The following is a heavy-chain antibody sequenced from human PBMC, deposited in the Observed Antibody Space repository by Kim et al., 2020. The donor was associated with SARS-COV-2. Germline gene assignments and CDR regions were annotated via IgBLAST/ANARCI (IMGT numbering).Heavy chain of an antibody. J-gene: IGHJ5*02. Sequence: SETLSLTCTVSGVSISSYYWSWIRQPPGKGLEWIGYIYYSGSTNYNPSLKSRVTISVDTSNNQFSLKLISVTASDTAVYYCARDLRIAATNWFDPWGQGT. CDR3: ARDLRIAATNWFDP. CDR1: GVSISSYY. V-gene: IGHV4-59*13. D-gene: IGHD6-13*01. CDR2: IYYSGST.